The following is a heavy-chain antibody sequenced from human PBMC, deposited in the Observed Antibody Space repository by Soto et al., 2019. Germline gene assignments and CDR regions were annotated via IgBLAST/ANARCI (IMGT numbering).Heavy chain of an antibody. CDR2: IYYSGST. Sequence: QVQLQESGPGLVKPSQTLSLTCTVSGGSISSGDYYWSWIRQPPGKGLKWIGYIYYSGSTYYNPSLKSRVTISVDTSKNQFSLKLSSVTAADTAVYYCARDSSGDPSNYYYYYGMDVWGQGTTVTVSS. CDR1: GGSISSGDYY. D-gene: IGHD4-17*01. V-gene: IGHV4-30-4*01. J-gene: IGHJ6*02. CDR3: ARDSSGDPSNYYYYYGMDV.